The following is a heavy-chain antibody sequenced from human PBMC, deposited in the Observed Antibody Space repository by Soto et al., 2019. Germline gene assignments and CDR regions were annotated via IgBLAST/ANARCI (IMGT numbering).Heavy chain of an antibody. CDR3: ARLNRYDILTGYFQGDWFDP. J-gene: IGHJ5*02. CDR1: GGSISSYY. V-gene: IGHV4-59*08. CDR2: IYYSGST. Sequence: PSETLSLTCTVSGGSISSYYWSWIRQPPGKGLEWIGYIYYSGSTNYNPSLKSRVTISVDTSKNQFSLKLSSVTAADTAVYYCARLNRYDILTGYFQGDWFDPWGQGTLVTVSS. D-gene: IGHD3-9*01.